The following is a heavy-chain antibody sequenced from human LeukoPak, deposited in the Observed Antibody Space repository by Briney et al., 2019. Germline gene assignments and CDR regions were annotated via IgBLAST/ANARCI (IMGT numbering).Heavy chain of an antibody. CDR3: ARVVAYDFWSGYGDV. J-gene: IGHJ6*04. D-gene: IGHD3-3*01. Sequence: SSQTLSLTCTVSGGSISSGSYYWSWIRQPAGKGLEWIGRIYTSGSTNYSPSLKSRVTISVDTSKDQFSLKLSSVTAADTAVYYCARVVAYDFWSGYGDVWGKGTTVTVSS. CDR1: GGSISSGSYY. CDR2: IYTSGST. V-gene: IGHV4-61*02.